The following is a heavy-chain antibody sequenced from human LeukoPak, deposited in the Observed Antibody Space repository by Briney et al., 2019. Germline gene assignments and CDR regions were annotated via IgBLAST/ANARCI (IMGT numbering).Heavy chain of an antibody. J-gene: IGHJ6*03. D-gene: IGHD6-25*01. CDR3: ARAARYFYYMDV. Sequence: SETLSLTCTVSGGSISSYYWSWIRQPPGKGLEWIAYIYSSGSTSYNPSLKSRVTISVDTSKNQFSLKLSSVTAADTAKYYCARAARYFYYMDVWGKGTTVTVSS. CDR1: GGSISSYY. CDR2: IYSSGST. V-gene: IGHV4-59*01.